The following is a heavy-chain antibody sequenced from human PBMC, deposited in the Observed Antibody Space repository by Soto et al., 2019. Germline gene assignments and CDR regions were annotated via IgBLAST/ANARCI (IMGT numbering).Heavy chain of an antibody. J-gene: IGHJ3*02. V-gene: IGHV4-39*01. D-gene: IGHD2-15*01. Sequence: SETLSLTCTVSGGSISNSSYYWDWIRQPPGKGLEWIGTIYYRGTTYYNPSLESRVTMSVDTSKNQFSQKLSSVTAPDTAVYYCARTLKGSWVFDGFDIWGQGTMVTVSS. CDR2: IYYRGTT. CDR1: GGSISNSSYY. CDR3: ARTLKGSWVFDGFDI.